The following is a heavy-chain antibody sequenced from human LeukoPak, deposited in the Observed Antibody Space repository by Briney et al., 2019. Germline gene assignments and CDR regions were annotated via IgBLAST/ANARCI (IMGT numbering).Heavy chain of an antibody. CDR1: GGSISSYY. J-gene: IGHJ4*02. D-gene: IGHD5-18*01. Sequence: SETLSLTCTVSGGSISSYYWSWIRQPPGKGLEWIGYIYYSGSTNYNPSLKSRVTISVDTSKNQFSLKLSSVTAADTAVNYCARDGVDSYGYLNYWGQGTLVTVSS. CDR3: ARDGVDSYGYLNY. V-gene: IGHV4-59*01. CDR2: IYYSGST.